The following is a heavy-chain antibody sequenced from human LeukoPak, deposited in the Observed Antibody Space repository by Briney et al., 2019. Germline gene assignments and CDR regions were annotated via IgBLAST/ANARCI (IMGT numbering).Heavy chain of an antibody. J-gene: IGHJ4*02. CDR2: IRPSDDYT. CDR1: GYTFTSNY. D-gene: IGHD3-16*01. Sequence: ASVKVSCKASGYTFTSNYIHWVRQAPGQGLEWMGAIRPSDDYTAYAQNFQGRITVTRDTSTSTVYMDLSSLKSEDTAVYYCAREPQPHGGGNIDYWGQGTLVTVSS. V-gene: IGHV1-46*01. CDR3: AREPQPHGGGNIDY.